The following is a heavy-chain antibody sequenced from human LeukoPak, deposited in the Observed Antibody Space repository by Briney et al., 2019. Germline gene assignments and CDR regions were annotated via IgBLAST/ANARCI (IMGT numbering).Heavy chain of an antibody. CDR2: IYTSGST. J-gene: IGHJ5*02. V-gene: IGHV4-61*02. CDR1: GGSIRSGSYY. CDR3: ARGPPLFDP. Sequence: SETLSLTCTVSGGSIRSGSYYWSWMRQPAGKGLEWIGRIYTSGSTNYNPSLKSRVTISVDTSKNQFSLKLSSVTAADTAVYYCARGPPLFDPWGQGTLVAVSS.